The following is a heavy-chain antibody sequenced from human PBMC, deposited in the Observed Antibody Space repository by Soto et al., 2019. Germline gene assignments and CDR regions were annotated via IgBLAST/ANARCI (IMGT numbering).Heavy chain of an antibody. CDR1: GYTFTSYA. CDR2: INAVNGNT. D-gene: IGHD2-2*01. CDR3: ASGFGVRYDIVVVPASSALALDY. Sequence: QVQLVQSGAEVKKPGASVKVSCTASGYTFTSYAMHWVRQAPGQRLEWMGWINAVNGNTKYSQKFQGRVTITRDTSASTAYLELSSLSSEDTPVYCCASGFGVRYDIVVVPASSALALDYWGQGTLVTVSS. J-gene: IGHJ4*02. V-gene: IGHV1-3*01.